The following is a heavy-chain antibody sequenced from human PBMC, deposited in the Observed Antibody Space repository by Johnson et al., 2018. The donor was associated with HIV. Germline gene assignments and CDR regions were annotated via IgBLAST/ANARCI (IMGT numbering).Heavy chain of an antibody. J-gene: IGHJ3*01. CDR2: INAGGDT. D-gene: IGHD2-15*01. Sequence: VQLVESGGGLVKPGGSLRLSCAASGFTFSSYWMSWVRQAPGKGLEWVSVINAGGDTYYADSVRGRFTISRDNSENTLYLQMNSLRVDDTAVYYCARGPFRWRAVGSGGQGTMDSVAA. CDR3: ARGPFRWRAVGS. V-gene: IGHV3-66*02. CDR1: GFTFSSYW.